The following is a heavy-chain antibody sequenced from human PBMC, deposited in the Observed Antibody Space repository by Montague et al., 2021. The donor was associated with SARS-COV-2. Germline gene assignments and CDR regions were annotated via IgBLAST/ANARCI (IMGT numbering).Heavy chain of an antibody. CDR2: INHSGST. J-gene: IGHJ3*02. Sequence: SETLSLTCAVYDGSFSGYYWSWIRQPPGNGLEWIGEINHSGSTNYNPSLKSRVTISVDTSKNQFSLKLNSVSAADTAVYYCARGQVTIFGVLIMLPAAGALDIWGQGTMVTVSS. V-gene: IGHV4-34*01. CDR1: DGSFSGYY. CDR3: ARGQVTIFGVLIMLPAAGALDI. D-gene: IGHD3-3*01.